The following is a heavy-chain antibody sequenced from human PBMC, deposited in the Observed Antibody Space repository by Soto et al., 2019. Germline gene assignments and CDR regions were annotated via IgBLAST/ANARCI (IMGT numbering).Heavy chain of an antibody. CDR1: SGPDRSHN. Sequence: QVQLQQSGPRLVKPSETLSLTCTVSSGPDRSHNWGWIRQPPGRGLEWIGYVYYTGDTAYNPSLMVSATISADTPTNDISLTLNSVTAADTAVFSCVRQVIESLHGLVDVWGQGTTVSVSS. CDR2: VYYTGDT. CDR3: VRQVIESLHGLVDV. J-gene: IGHJ6*02. V-gene: IGHV4-59*08.